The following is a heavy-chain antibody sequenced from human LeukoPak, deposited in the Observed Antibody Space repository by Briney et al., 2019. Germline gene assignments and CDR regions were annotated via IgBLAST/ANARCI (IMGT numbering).Heavy chain of an antibody. CDR1: GYTFTSYG. V-gene: IGHV1-18*03. CDR3: ARDGGSYPLDY. J-gene: IGHJ4*02. CDR2: ISANNGNT. D-gene: IGHD1-26*01. Sequence: GASVKVSCKASGYTFTSYGISWVRQAPGQRLEWMGWISANNGNTNYAQNLQGRVTMTTDTSTSKVYMELRSLRSDDMAVYYCARDGGSYPLDYWGQGTLVTVSS.